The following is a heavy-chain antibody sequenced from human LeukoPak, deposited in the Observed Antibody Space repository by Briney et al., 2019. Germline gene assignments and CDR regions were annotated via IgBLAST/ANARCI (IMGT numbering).Heavy chain of an antibody. CDR3: TRGAGSGWYFFYTS. D-gene: IGHD6-19*01. J-gene: IGHJ5*02. Sequence: GGSLRLSCAASGFTFSSYEMNWVRQAPGMGLEWVSSISSSGSYIYYADSVKGRFTISRDNAKNSLYLQMNSLRAEDTAFYYCTRGAGSGWYFFYTSWGQGTLVTVSS. CDR2: ISSSGSYI. V-gene: IGHV3-21*04. CDR1: GFTFSSYE.